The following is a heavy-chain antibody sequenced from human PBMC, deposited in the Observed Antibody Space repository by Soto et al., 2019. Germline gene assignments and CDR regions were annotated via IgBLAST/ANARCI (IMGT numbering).Heavy chain of an antibody. Sequence: PSETLSLTCTVSGASVSSGSYYWSWIRQPPGKGLEWIGHIYYSGSTSYNPSLKSRVTMSVDTSKNQFSLKLTSVTAADTAVYYCARHETSSSGYPFDSYYYYYMDVWGKGTTVTVSS. CDR2: IYYSGST. J-gene: IGHJ6*03. D-gene: IGHD6-19*01. V-gene: IGHV4-61*01. CDR3: ARHETSSSGYPFDSYYYYYMDV. CDR1: GASVSSGSYY.